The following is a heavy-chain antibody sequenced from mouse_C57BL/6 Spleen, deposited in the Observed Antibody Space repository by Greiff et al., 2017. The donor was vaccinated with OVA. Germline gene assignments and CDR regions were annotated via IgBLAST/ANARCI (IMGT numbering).Heavy chain of an antibody. CDR1: GYAFSSYW. CDR2: IYPGDGDT. V-gene: IGHV1-80*01. D-gene: IGHD1-1*01. CDR3: ANGGSGSSAPFAY. J-gene: IGHJ3*01. Sequence: QVQLQQSGAELVKPGASVKISCKASGYAFSSYWMNWVKQRPGKGLEWIGQIYPGDGDTNYNGKFKGKATLTADKSSSTAYMQLSSLTSEDAAVYFCANGGSGSSAPFAYWGQGTLVTVSA.